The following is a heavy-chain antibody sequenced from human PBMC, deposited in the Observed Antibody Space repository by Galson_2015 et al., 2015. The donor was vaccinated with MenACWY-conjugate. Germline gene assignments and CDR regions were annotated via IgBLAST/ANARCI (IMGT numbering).Heavy chain of an antibody. Sequence: SLRLSCAASGFTLTNYPMSWVRQAPGKGLEWVSAISVNTDGTNTAYADSVKGRVTISRDNAKTTLYLQMNSLRAEDTAVYYCARGVYYGMGVWGQGTTVTVSS. CDR3: ARGVYYGMGV. V-gene: IGHV3-74*01. CDR1: GFTLTNYP. J-gene: IGHJ6*02. CDR2: VNTDGTNT.